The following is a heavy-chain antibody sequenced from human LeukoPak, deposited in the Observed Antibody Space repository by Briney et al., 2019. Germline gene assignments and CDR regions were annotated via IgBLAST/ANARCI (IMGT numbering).Heavy chain of an antibody. CDR1: GGXMNSYY. J-gene: IGHJ4*02. D-gene: IGHD6-13*01. Sequence: ETLSLTCIVSGGXMNSYYCSWIRQSPGKGLEWVSVIYSGGSTYYADSVKGRFTISRDNSKNTLYLQMNSLRAEDTAVYYCATKGSVWYDYWGQGTLVTVSS. CDR2: IYSGGST. V-gene: IGHV3-66*01. CDR3: ATKGSVWYDY.